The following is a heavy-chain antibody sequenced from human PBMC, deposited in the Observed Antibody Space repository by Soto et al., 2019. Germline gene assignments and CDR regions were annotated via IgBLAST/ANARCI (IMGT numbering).Heavy chain of an antibody. J-gene: IGHJ4*02. D-gene: IGHD2-15*01. Sequence: QVQLQESGPGLVKPSQTLSLTCRVSGGSISSGAYYWSWIRQHPGKGLEWIGYISYSGSAYYNPSLKSRLTISADTSKNQFSLKLSSVTAADAAVYYCASYSLGNCSGGSCYTFDHWGQGTLVTVSS. CDR1: GGSISSGAYY. CDR3: ASYSLGNCSGGSCYTFDH. CDR2: ISYSGSA. V-gene: IGHV4-31*03.